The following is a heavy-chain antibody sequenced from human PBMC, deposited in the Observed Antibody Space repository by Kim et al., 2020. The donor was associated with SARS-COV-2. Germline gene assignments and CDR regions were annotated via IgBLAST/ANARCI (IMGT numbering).Heavy chain of an antibody. CDR1: GYSFTSYW. J-gene: IGHJ6*02. CDR3: ARGLGYCSGGSCFDYYYGMDV. CDR2: IDPSDSYT. D-gene: IGHD2-15*01. V-gene: IGHV5-10-1*01. Sequence: GESLKISCKGSGYSFTSYWISWVRQMPGKGLEWMGRIDPSDSYTNYSPSFQGHVTISADKSISTAYLQWSSLKASDTAMYYCARGLGYCSGGSCFDYYYGMDVGRQGTTVTLSS.